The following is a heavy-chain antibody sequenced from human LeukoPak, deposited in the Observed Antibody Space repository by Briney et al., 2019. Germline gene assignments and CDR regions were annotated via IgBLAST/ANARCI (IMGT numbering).Heavy chain of an antibody. Sequence: GESLKISCKISGYKLTNNWIGWVRQVPGKGLEWMGIIYPGDSDTRYSPSFQGQVTISADKSISTAYLQWSSLRASDSAMYYCARAPTVLTSSDYWGQGTLVTVSS. CDR2: IYPGDSDT. D-gene: IGHD4-23*01. J-gene: IGHJ4*02. CDR3: ARAPTVLTSSDY. CDR1: GYKLTNNW. V-gene: IGHV5-51*01.